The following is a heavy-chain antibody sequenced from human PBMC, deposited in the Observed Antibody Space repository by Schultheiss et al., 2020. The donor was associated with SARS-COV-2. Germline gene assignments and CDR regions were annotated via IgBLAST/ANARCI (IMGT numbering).Heavy chain of an antibody. CDR1: GFTFSNYA. D-gene: IGHD6-13*01. CDR3: TTVYGDSSSWYRIFFWVGDAFDI. Sequence: GESLKISCAASGFTFSNYAMHWVRQAPGKGLEWVAIISYDESKKHYADSVKGRFTISRDNSKNTLYLQMNSLGAEDTAVYYCTTVYGDSSSWYRIFFWVGDAFDIWGQGTMVTVSS. CDR2: ISYDESKK. J-gene: IGHJ3*02. V-gene: IGHV3-30*01.